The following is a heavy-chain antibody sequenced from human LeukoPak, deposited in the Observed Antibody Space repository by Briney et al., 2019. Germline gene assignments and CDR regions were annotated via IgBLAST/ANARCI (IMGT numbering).Heavy chain of an antibody. Sequence: SETLSLTCTVSGGSMTNSTYYWGWIRQPPGKGLEWIGSIYYSGSTYYNPSFKSRITISVDTSKNQFSLKLSSVTAADTAVYYCARETSQKGAHYMDVWGKGTTVTISS. D-gene: IGHD3-16*01. CDR2: IYYSGST. J-gene: IGHJ6*03. CDR3: ARETSQKGAHYMDV. CDR1: GGSMTNSTYY. V-gene: IGHV4-39*07.